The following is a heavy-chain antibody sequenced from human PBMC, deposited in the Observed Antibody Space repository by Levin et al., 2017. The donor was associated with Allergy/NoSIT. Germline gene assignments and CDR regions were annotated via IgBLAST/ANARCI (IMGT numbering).Heavy chain of an antibody. V-gene: IGHV3-7*01. CDR3: ARGHHGLEV. CDR2: INPDGSEK. CDR1: GLTLSDFW. J-gene: IGHJ6*02. Sequence: GGSLRLSCAVSGLTLSDFWMTWVRQAPGKGLEWVANINPDGSEKSYVDSVKGRFTISRDNAKNALYLETNSLRVEDTALYHCARGHHGLEVWGQGTTVTVSS.